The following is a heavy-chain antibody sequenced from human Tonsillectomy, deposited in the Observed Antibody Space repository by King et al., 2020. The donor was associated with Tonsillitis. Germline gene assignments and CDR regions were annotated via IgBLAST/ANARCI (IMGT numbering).Heavy chain of an antibody. CDR1: GYSFTSYW. V-gene: IGHV5-51*01. J-gene: IGHJ2*01. CDR3: ARRSRSFGYYSYFDL. Sequence: QLVQSGAEVKQPGESLKLSCKGSGYSFTSYWIGWVRQMPGKGLEWMAIIYPGDSDTRYSPSFQGQVTISADKSISTAYLQWSSLKASDTAMYYCARRSRSFGYYSYFDLWGRGTLVTVSS. CDR2: IYPGDSDT. D-gene: IGHD3-22*01.